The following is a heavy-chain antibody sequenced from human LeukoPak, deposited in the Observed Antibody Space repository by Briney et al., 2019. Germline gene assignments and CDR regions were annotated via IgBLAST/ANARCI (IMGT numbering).Heavy chain of an antibody. V-gene: IGHV1-18*01. Sequence: ASVKVSCKASGYTFTSYGISWVRQAPGQGLEWMGWISAYNGNTNYAQKLQGRVTMTTDTSTSTAYMELRSLRSDDTAVYYCARGPHGWLRLGGVYFDYWGQGTLVTVSS. CDR3: ARGPHGWLRLGGVYFDY. J-gene: IGHJ4*02. CDR2: ISAYNGNT. D-gene: IGHD5-12*01. CDR1: GYTFTSYG.